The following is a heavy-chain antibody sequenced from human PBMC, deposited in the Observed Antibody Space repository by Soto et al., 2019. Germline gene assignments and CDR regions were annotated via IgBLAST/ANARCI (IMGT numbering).Heavy chain of an antibody. CDR1: GFTFSNAW. CDR3: ARASYGDPDINIHY. V-gene: IGHV3-15*07. J-gene: IGHJ4*02. Sequence: GGSLRLSCAASGFTFSNAWMNWVRQAPGKGLEWVGRIKSKTDGGTTDYAAPVKGRFTISRDDSKNTLYLQMNSLKTEDTAVYYCARASYGDPDINIHYWGQGTLVTVSS. D-gene: IGHD4-17*01. CDR2: IKSKTDGGTT.